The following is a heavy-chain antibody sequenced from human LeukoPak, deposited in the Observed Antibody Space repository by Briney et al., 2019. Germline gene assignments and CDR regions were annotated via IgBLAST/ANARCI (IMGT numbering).Heavy chain of an antibody. V-gene: IGHV4-59*01. D-gene: IGHD6-13*01. CDR3: ARGGIGQTFDN. CDR2: IYYSGST. Sequence: SETLSLTCAVSGGSISTYYWNWIRQPPGKGLEWIGYIYYSGSTNYNPSLKSRVTISVDTSKNQFSLNLTSVTAADTAVYYCARGGIGQTFDNWGQGTLVTVSS. CDR1: GGSISTYY. J-gene: IGHJ4*02.